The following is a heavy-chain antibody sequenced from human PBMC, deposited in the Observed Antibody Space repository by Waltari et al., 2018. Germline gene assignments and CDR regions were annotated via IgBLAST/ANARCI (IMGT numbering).Heavy chain of an antibody. J-gene: IGHJ3*02. CDR1: GGSISSSSYY. V-gene: IGHV4-39*01. CDR3: ARQYYYDSSGYFFLVLGAFDI. D-gene: IGHD3-22*01. Sequence: QLQLQESGPGLVKPSESLSLTCTVSGGSISSSSYYWGWIRQPPGKGLEWIGSIYYSGSTYYNPSLKSRVTISVDTSKNQFSLKLSSVTAADTAVYYCARQYYYDSSGYFFLVLGAFDIWGQGTMVTVSS. CDR2: IYYSGST.